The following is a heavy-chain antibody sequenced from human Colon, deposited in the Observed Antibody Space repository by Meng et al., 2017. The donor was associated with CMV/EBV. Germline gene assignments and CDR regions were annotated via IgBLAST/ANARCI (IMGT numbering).Heavy chain of an antibody. Sequence: GESLKISCAASGLPFNGYGLHWIRQAPGRGLEWVSLIYSGGDTYYSDSVKGRFTISKDNSKNTVYLQMNGLSLEDTAVYYCARGRGGLGPFDYWGQGTLVTVSS. J-gene: IGHJ4*02. CDR2: IYSGGDT. CDR3: ARGRGGLGPFDY. V-gene: IGHV3-NL1*01. D-gene: IGHD3-16*01. CDR1: GLPFNGYG.